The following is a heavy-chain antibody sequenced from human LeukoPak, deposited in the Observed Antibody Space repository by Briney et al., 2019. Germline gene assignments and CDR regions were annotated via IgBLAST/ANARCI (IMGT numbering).Heavy chain of an antibody. CDR1: GFTFSSYA. J-gene: IGHJ4*02. CDR2: ISGSGGST. CDR3: AKDAVLRFLVAYFDY. D-gene: IGHD3-3*01. V-gene: IGHV3-23*01. Sequence: GGSLRLSCTASGFTFSSYAMSWVRQAPGKGLEWVSAISGSGGSTYYADSVKGRFTISRDNSKNTLYLQMNSLRAEDTAVYYCAKDAVLRFLVAYFDYWGQGTLVTVSS.